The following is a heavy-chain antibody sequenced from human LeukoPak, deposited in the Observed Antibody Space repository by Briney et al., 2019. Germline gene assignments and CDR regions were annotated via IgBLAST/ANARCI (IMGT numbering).Heavy chain of an antibody. CDR3: ASPGYYDSSSRDV. J-gene: IGHJ6*02. D-gene: IGHD3-22*01. CDR1: GFTVSSTF. CDR2: IYSGGRT. V-gene: IGHV3-66*01. Sequence: GGSLRLSCAVSGFTVSSTFMSWARQAPGKGLEWVSVIYSGGRTDYVDSLKGRFTISRDNSKNTVYLQMNSLRAEDTAVYYCASPGYYDSSSRDVWGQGARVTVSS.